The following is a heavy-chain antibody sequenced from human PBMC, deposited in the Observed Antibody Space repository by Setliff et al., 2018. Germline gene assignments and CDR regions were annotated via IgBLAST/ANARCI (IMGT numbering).Heavy chain of an antibody. D-gene: IGHD2-8*02. J-gene: IGHJ4*02. CDR3: SRLVRYCTATTCQRLLGEEF. Sequence: GASVKVSCKASGYTFIDYGITWVRQAPGQGLEWMGWIGAYTGKSNYAHKFQGRMTLTTDTSTGTAYMELRSLRSEDTAVYYCSRLVRYCTATTCQRLLGEEFWGQGTLVTVSS. CDR1: GYTFIDYG. V-gene: IGHV1-18*01. CDR2: IGAYTGKS.